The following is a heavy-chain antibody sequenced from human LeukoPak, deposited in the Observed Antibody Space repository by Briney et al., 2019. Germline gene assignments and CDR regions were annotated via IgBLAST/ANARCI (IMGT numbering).Heavy chain of an antibody. CDR2: INPNSGGT. V-gene: IGHV1-2*02. D-gene: IGHD3-3*01. CDR3: ARNTESEDFWSAFDI. Sequence: GASVKVSCKASGYTFTGYYMHWVRQAPGQGLEWMGWINPNSGGTNYAQKFQGRVTMARDTSISTAYMELSRLRSDDTAVYYCARNTESEDFWSAFDIWGQGTMVTVSS. J-gene: IGHJ3*02. CDR1: GYTFTGYY.